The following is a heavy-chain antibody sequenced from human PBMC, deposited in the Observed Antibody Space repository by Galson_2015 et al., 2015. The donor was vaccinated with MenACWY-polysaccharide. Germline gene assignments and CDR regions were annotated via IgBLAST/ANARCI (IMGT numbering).Heavy chain of an antibody. D-gene: IGHD6-13*01. CDR3: AKVGPRSSWTMGVDH. J-gene: IGHJ4*02. V-gene: IGHV3-23*01. Sequence: SLRLSCAASGFSFSAYGMTWVRQAPGRGLEWVSGSGSGGGLYYADSVKGRFTVPRDNSKNTLYLQMNNLRAEDTAIYYCAKVGPRSSWTMGVDHWVQGTLVTVSS. CDR2: SGSGGGL. CDR1: GFSFSAYG.